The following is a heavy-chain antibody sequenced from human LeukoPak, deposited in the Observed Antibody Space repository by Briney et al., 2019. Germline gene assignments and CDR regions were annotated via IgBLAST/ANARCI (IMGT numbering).Heavy chain of an antibody. CDR3: ARNQYRPDEPYYYDSSRHDAFDI. J-gene: IGHJ3*02. D-gene: IGHD3-22*01. Sequence: SETLSLTCTVSGDSISSNYWNWIRQPPGKGLEWIGYIYYSGSTNYNPSLKSRVTISVDTSKNQFSLKLSSVTAADTAVYYCARNQYRPDEPYYYDSSRHDAFDIWGQGTMVTVSS. CDR1: GDSISSNY. CDR2: IYYSGST. V-gene: IGHV4-59*01.